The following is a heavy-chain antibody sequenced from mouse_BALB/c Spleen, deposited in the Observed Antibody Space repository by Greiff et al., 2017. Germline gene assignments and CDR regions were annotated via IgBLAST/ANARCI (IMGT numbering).Heavy chain of an antibody. D-gene: IGHD1-2*01. Sequence: QVQLQQSGPELVKPGASVKISCKASGYAFSSSWMNWVKQRPGQGLEWIGRIYPGDGDTNYNGKFKGKATLTADKSSSTAYMQLSSLTSVDSAVYFCAREGLLRLPLYAMDYWGQGTSVTVSS. CDR1: GYAFSSSW. J-gene: IGHJ4*01. V-gene: IGHV1-82*01. CDR2: IYPGDGDT. CDR3: AREGLLRLPLYAMDY.